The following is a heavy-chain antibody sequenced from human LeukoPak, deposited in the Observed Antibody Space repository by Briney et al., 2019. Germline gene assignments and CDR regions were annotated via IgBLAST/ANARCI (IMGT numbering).Heavy chain of an antibody. Sequence: SETLSLTCTVSGGSISSYYWSWIRQPPGKGLEWIGYIYYSGSTNYNPSLKSRVTISVDTSKNQFSLKLSSVTAADTAVYYCARSSSRYYYYGMDVWGQGTTVTVSS. V-gene: IGHV4-59*08. CDR1: GGSISSYY. CDR2: IYYSGST. J-gene: IGHJ6*02. D-gene: IGHD2-2*01. CDR3: ARSSSRYYYYGMDV.